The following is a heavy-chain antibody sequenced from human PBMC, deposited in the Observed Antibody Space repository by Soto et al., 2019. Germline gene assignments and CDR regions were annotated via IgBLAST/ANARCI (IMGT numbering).Heavy chain of an antibody. J-gene: IGHJ6*02. Sequence: GGSLRLSGAASGFTFSSYEMNWVRQAPGKGLEWVSYISSSGSTIYYADSVKGRFTISRDNAKNSLYLQMNSLRAEDTAVYYCARDTMIVVVSYGMDVWGQGTTVTVSS. V-gene: IGHV3-48*03. CDR1: GFTFSSYE. CDR2: ISSSGSTI. CDR3: ARDTMIVVVSYGMDV. D-gene: IGHD3-22*01.